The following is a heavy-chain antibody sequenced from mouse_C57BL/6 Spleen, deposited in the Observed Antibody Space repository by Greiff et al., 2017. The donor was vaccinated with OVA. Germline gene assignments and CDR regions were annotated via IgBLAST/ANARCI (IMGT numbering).Heavy chain of an antibody. Sequence: LVESGAELVKPGASVKISCKASGYAFSSYWMNWVKQRPGKGLEWIGQIYPGDGDTNYNGKFKGKATLTADKSSSTAYMQLSRLTSEDSAVYFCARQPSGYAMDYWGQGTSVTVSS. D-gene: IGHD3-1*01. J-gene: IGHJ4*01. CDR1: GYAFSSYW. CDR2: IYPGDGDT. CDR3: ARQPSGYAMDY. V-gene: IGHV1-80*01.